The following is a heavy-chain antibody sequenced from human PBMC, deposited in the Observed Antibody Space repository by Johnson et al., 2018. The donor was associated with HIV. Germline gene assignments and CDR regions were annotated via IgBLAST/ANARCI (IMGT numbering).Heavy chain of an antibody. CDR2: IKEDGSEK. CDR3: ARDLGDDSSGSDAFDI. V-gene: IGHV3-7*05. CDR1: GFTFSSNW. J-gene: IGHJ3*02. Sequence: VQLMESGGGLVQPGGSLRLSCTASGFTFSSNWMNWVRQAPGKGLEWVANIKEDGSEKYYVDSVKGRFTISRDNAKNSLYLQMNSLRAEDTALYYCARDLGDDSSGSDAFDIWGQGTMVTVSS. D-gene: IGHD3-22*01.